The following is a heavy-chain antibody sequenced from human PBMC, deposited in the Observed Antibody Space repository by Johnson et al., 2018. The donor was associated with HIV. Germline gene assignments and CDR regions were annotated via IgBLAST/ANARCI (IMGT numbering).Heavy chain of an antibody. CDR2: ISSNGGST. V-gene: IGHV3-64*01. CDR3: ARRDNDAFDI. J-gene: IGHJ3*02. Sequence: VQLVESGGDLVQPGGSLRLSCAASGFTFSSYAMHWVRQAPGKGLEYVSAISSNGGSTYYANSVKGRFTISRDNSKNTLYLQMGSLRAEDMAVYYCARRDNDAFDIWGQGTMVTVSS. CDR1: GFTFSSYA.